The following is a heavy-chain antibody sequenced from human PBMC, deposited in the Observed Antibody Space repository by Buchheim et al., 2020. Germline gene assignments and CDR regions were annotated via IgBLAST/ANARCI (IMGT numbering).Heavy chain of an antibody. J-gene: IGHJ4*02. V-gene: IGHV3-23*01. CDR3: AARNYYDSGRYGIDY. CDR2: ISGNGGST. D-gene: IGHD3-22*01. Sequence: EVQLLESGGGLVQPGGSLRLSCAASGFTFSSYAMSWVRQAPGKGLEWLSTISGNGGSTFYTDSVKGRFTISRDNSKNKLYLQMSSLRAEDTAVYYCAARNYYDSGRYGIDYWGQGTL. CDR1: GFTFSSYA.